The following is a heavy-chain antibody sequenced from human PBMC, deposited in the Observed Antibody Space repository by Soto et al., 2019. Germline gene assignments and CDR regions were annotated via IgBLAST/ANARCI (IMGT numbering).Heavy chain of an antibody. CDR3: LNYARLEGYWYLDY. V-gene: IGHV3-23*01. J-gene: IGHJ4*01. D-gene: IGHD2-8*02. CDR1: GFSFSTYP. CDR2: IYGNGGGT. Sequence: GGSLRLSCAGSGFSFSTYPMNWVRQAPGKGQEWVSSIYGNGGGTFYADSVKGRFTISIDNSKNTLYLQMNSLRAEDMVVYYCLNYARLEGYWYLDYWDQGTLLTLAS.